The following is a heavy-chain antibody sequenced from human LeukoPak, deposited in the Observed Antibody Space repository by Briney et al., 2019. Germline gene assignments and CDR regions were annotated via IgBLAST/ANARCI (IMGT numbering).Heavy chain of an antibody. CDR1: GGSFSGYY. CDR3: ARGLPGIAAAAYYFDY. V-gene: IGHV4-34*01. CDR2: IKHSGST. D-gene: IGHD6-13*01. J-gene: IGHJ4*02. Sequence: SETLSLTCAVYGGSFSGYYWSWIRQPPGKGLEWIGEIKHSGSTNYNPSLKSRVTISVDTSKNQFSLKLSSVTAADTAVYYCARGLPGIAAAAYYFDYWGQGTLVTVSS.